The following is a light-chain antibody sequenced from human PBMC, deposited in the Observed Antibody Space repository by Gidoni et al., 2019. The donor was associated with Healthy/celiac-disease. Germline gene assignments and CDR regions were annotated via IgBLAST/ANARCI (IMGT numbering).Light chain of an antibody. Sequence: EIVLTQSPATLSLSPGERATLSCRASQIVSSYLAWYQQKPGQAPRLLIYDASNRATGIPARFSCSGSGTDFTLTISSLEPEDFAVYYCQQRSNWPLITFGQGTRLEIK. CDR3: QQRSNWPLIT. J-gene: IGKJ5*01. V-gene: IGKV3-11*01. CDR1: QIVSSY. CDR2: DAS.